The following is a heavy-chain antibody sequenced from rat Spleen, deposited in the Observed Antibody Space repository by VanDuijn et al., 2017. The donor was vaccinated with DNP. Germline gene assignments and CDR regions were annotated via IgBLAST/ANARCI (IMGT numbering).Heavy chain of an antibody. V-gene: IGHV5-31*01. D-gene: IGHD1-12*02. J-gene: IGHJ1*01. CDR1: GFTFNNYY. CDR2: ITSSGGST. Sequence: EVQLVESGGDLVQPGGSLKLSCIASGFTFNNYYMTWIRQVPGTGLEWVASITSSGGSTYYPDSVKGRFTISRDSAKNTLYLQMNSLRSEDMATYYCASPDYYDGSYPFFWGPGTMVTVSS. CDR3: ASPDYYDGSYPFF.